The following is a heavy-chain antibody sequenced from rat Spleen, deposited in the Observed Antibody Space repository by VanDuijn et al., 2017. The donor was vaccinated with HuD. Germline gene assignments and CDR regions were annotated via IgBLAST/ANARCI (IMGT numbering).Heavy chain of an antibody. CDR1: GFTFSNYG. V-gene: IGHV5S13*01. J-gene: IGHJ3*01. CDR3: ARYGSYDNWFAY. CDR2: INPGGGST. D-gene: IGHD1-2*01. Sequence: EVQLVESGGGLVQPGRSLKLSCSASGFTFSNYGMAWVRQAPTKDLEWVASINPGGGSTYYRDSVKGRFTISRDNAQNTLYLQMNSLRSEDTATYYCARYGSYDNWFAYWGQGTLVTVSS.